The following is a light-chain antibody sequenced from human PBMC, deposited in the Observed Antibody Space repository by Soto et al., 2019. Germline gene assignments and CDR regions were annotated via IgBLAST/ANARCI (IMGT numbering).Light chain of an antibody. CDR1: RSNIGAGYD. CDR3: QSYDSSLSDV. V-gene: IGLV1-40*01. CDR2: GNS. J-gene: IGLJ1*01. Sequence: QLVLTQPPSVSGAPGQRVTISCTGSRSNIGAGYDVHWYQQLPGTAPKLLIYGNSNRPSGVPDRFSGSKSGTSASLAITGLQAEDEADYYCQSYDSSLSDVFGTGTKLTVL.